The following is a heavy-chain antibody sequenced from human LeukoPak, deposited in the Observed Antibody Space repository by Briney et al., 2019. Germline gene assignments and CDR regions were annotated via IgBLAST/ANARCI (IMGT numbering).Heavy chain of an antibody. CDR3: ANFVGGSGSYYNVPLDY. V-gene: IGHV3-48*01. CDR1: GFTFSSYS. Sequence: PGGSLRLSCAASGFTFSSYSMNWVRQAPGKGLEWVSYISSSSSTIYYADSVKGRFTISRDNSKNTLYLQMNSLRAEDTAVYYCANFVGGSGSYYNVPLDYWGQGTLVTVSS. D-gene: IGHD3-10*01. J-gene: IGHJ4*02. CDR2: ISSSSSTI.